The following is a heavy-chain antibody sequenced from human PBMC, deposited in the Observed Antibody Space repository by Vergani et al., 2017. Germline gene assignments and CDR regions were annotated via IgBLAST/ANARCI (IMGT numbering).Heavy chain of an antibody. CDR2: INHSGST. Sequence: QVQLQQWGAGLLKPSETLSLTCAVYGGSFSGYYWSWIRQPPGKGLEWVGEINHSGSTNYNPSLKSRVTISVDTSKNQFSLKLSSVTAADTAVYYCAIMQALGPGGYYLDYWGQGTLVTVSS. J-gene: IGHJ4*02. CDR1: GGSFSGYY. V-gene: IGHV4-34*01. D-gene: IGHD2-8*01. CDR3: AIMQALGPGGYYLDY.